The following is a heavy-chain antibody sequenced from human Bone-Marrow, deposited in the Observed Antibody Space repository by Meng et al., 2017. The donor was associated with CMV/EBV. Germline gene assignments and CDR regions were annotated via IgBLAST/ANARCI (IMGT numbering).Heavy chain of an antibody. V-gene: IGHV3-23*01. J-gene: IGHJ2*01. Sequence: FSSDGMGWVRQAPGRGLEWVSAISGSGGSTYYADSVKGRFTISRDNSKNTLYLQMNSLRAEDTAVYYCAKKMCSGGSCYWGYFDLWGRGTLVTVSS. CDR1: FSSDG. CDR2: ISGSGGST. CDR3: AKKMCSGGSCYWGYFDL. D-gene: IGHD2-15*01.